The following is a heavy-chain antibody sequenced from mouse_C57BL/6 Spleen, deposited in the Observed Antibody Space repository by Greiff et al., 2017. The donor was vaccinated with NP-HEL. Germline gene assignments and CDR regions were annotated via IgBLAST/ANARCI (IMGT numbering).Heavy chain of an antibody. D-gene: IGHD2-3*01. CDR3: ARNFFYDGYYVNYAMDY. Sequence: QVQVKESGPGLVAPSQSLSITCTVSGFSLTGYGVHWVRQPPGKGLEWLVVIWSDGSTTYNSALKSRLSISKDNSKSQVVLQMNSLQTDDTAMYYCARNFFYDGYYVNYAMDYWGKGTSVTVSS. CDR1: GFSLTGYG. V-gene: IGHV2-6*02. J-gene: IGHJ4*01. CDR2: IWSDGST.